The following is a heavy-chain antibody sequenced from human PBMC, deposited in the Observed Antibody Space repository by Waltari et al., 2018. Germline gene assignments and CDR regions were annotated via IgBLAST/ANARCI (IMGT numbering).Heavy chain of an antibody. V-gene: IGHV4-61*09. D-gene: IGHD5-18*01. CDR2: IYTSGSA. J-gene: IGHJ4*02. Sequence: QVQLQESGPGLVKPSQTLSLTCTVSGGSISSGAYYWNWVRQPDGRGLEWIGYIYTSGSATYNPSLKSRVTISGDTSKNQFFLRLSSVTAADTAVYYCARGPWKGTLDTYFDSWGQGTLVTVSS. CDR3: ARGPWKGTLDTYFDS. CDR1: GGSISSGAYY.